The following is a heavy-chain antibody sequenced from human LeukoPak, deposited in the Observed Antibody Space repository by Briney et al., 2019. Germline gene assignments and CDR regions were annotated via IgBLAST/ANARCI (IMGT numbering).Heavy chain of an antibody. CDR3: ARGYYDFWSGYYYYMDV. CDR1: GFTFSSYS. D-gene: IGHD3-3*01. CDR2: ISSSSSYI. Sequence: PGGSLRLSCAASGFTFSSYSMNWVSQAPGKGLEWVSSISSSSSYIYYADSVKGRFTISRDNAKNSLYLQMNSLRAEDTAVYYCARGYYDFWSGYYYYMDVWGKGTTVTVSS. J-gene: IGHJ6*03. V-gene: IGHV3-21*01.